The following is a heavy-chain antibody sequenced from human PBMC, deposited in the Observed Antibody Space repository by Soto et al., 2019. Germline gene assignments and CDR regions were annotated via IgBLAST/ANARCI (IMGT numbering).Heavy chain of an antibody. J-gene: IGHJ3*02. CDR2: IWYDGSNK. CDR3: ARETEVAVAGSNDAFDI. Sequence: GGSLRLSCAASGFTFSSYGMHWVRQAPGKGLEWVAVIWYDGSNKYYADSVKGRFTISRDNSKNTLYLQMNSLRAEDTAVYYCARETEVAVAGSNDAFDIWGQGTMVTVSS. D-gene: IGHD6-19*01. V-gene: IGHV3-33*01. CDR1: GFTFSSYG.